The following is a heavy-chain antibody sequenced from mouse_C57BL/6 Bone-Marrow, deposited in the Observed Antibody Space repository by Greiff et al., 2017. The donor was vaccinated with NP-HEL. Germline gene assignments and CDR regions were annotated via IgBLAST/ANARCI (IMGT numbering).Heavy chain of an antibody. CDR1: GFTFSDYG. CDR3: ARMRMGYGNYLFDY. Sequence: EVKVEESGGGLVKPGGSLKLSCAASGFTFSDYGMHWVRQAPEKGLEWVAYISSGSSTIYYADTVKGRFTISRDNAKNTLFLQLTSLRSEDTAMYYCARMRMGYGNYLFDYWGQGTTLTVSS. J-gene: IGHJ2*01. D-gene: IGHD2-10*02. CDR2: ISSGSSTI. V-gene: IGHV5-17*01.